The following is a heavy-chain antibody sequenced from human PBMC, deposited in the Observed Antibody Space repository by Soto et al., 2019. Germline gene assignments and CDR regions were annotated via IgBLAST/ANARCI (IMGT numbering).Heavy chain of an antibody. V-gene: IGHV3-11*05. CDR3: ARRRPTGYYNY. CDR2: ISSSSSDT. J-gene: IGHJ4*02. D-gene: IGHD3-9*01. Sequence: QVQLVESGGDLVKPGGSLRLSCAASGFPFSAYYMSWIRQAPGKGLDWVSSISSSSSDTNYAQSVKGRFTISRDNAKNSLHLQMNSLRAEDTAVDYCARRRPTGYYNYWGQGTLVTVSA. CDR1: GFPFSAYY.